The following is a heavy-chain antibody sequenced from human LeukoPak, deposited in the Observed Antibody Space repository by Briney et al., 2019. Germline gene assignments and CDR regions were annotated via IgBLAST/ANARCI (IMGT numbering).Heavy chain of an antibody. V-gene: IGHV3-30*02. D-gene: IGHD3-16*02. J-gene: IGHJ1*01. CDR2: IRYDGSNK. CDR3: ARDTEITFGGVIVITQYFQH. Sequence: PGGSLRLSCAASGFTFSSYGMHWVRQAPGKGLEWVAFIRYDGSNKYYADSVKGRFTISRDNAKNSLYLQMSSLRAEDTAVYYCARDTEITFGGVIVITQYFQHWGQGTLVTVSS. CDR1: GFTFSSYG.